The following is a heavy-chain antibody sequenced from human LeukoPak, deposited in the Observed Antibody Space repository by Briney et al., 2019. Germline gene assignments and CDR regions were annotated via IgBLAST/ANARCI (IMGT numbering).Heavy chain of an antibody. D-gene: IGHD2-15*01. CDR2: IYYGEKT. CDR3: AKHPGTLVVISATEIDY. Sequence: SETLSLTCTVSGGSITSSPYCWSWMRQSPGKGLEWIGSIYYGEKTYCNPSLKSRVTISVDTFKNQFSLKLNSVTAADTAVYYCAKHPGTLVVISATEIDYWGQGTLVTVSS. J-gene: IGHJ4*02. V-gene: IGHV4-39*01. CDR1: GGSITSSPYC.